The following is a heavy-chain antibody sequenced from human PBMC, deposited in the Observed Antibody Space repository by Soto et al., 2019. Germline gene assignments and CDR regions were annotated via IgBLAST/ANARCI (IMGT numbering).Heavy chain of an antibody. V-gene: IGHV5-51*01. J-gene: IGHJ4*02. CDR3: ARKLDSSGFPQGFDY. CDR2: IYPGDSDT. D-gene: IGHD6-19*01. Sequence: GESLKISCKGSGYSFTSYWIGWVRQMPGKGLEWMGIIYPGDSDTRYSPSFQGQVTISADKSISTAYLQWSSLKASDTATYYCARKLDSSGFPQGFDYWGQGTLVTVSS. CDR1: GYSFTSYW.